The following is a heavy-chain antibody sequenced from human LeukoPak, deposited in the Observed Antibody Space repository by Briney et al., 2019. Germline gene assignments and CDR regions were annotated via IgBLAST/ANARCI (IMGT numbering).Heavy chain of an antibody. V-gene: IGHV4-34*01. CDR2: INHSGST. CDR1: GGSFSGYY. CDR3: ARVRTQAGFDP. J-gene: IGHJ5*02. Sequence: PSETLSLTCAVYGGSFSGYYWSWIRQPPGKGLEWIGEINHSGSTNYNPSLKSRVTISVDTSKNQFSLKLSSVTAADTAVYYCARVRTQAGFDPWGQGTLVTVSS. D-gene: IGHD1-1*01.